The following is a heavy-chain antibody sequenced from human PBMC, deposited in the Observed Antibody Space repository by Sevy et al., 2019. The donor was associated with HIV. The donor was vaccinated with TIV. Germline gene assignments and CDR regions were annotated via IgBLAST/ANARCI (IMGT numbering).Heavy chain of an antibody. V-gene: IGHV3-23*01. Sequence: GGSLRLSCAASGFTFSSYAMSWVRQAPGKGLEWVSAISGSGGSTYYADSVKGRFTISRDNSKNTLYLQMNSLRAEDTAVYYCAKEGIGDCSSISCSNWFDPWGQGTLVTVSS. CDR3: AKEGIGDCSSISCSNWFDP. D-gene: IGHD2-2*01. CDR2: ISGSGGST. J-gene: IGHJ5*02. CDR1: GFTFSSYA.